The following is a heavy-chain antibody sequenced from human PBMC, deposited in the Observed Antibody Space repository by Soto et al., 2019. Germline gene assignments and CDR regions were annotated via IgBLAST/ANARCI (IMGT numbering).Heavy chain of an antibody. Sequence: GASVKVSCKASGGTFSSYAISWVRQAPGQGLEWMGGIIPIFGTANYAQKFQGRVTITADESTSTAYMELSSLRSEDTAVYYCARAYSSSWYMYYGMDVWGQGTTVTVSS. CDR3: ARAYSSSWYMYYGMDV. D-gene: IGHD6-13*01. J-gene: IGHJ6*02. CDR1: GGTFSSYA. V-gene: IGHV1-69*13. CDR2: IIPIFGTA.